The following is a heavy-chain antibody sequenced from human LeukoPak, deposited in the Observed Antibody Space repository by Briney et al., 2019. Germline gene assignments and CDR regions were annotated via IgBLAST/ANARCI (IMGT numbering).Heavy chain of an antibody. J-gene: IGHJ4*02. Sequence: ASVKVSCKASGGTFSSYAISWVRQAPGQGLEWMGWISAYNGNTNYAQKLQGRVTMTTDTSTSTAYMELRSLRSDDTAVYYCARDNYDILTGYSSPLDYWGQGTLVTVSS. D-gene: IGHD3-9*01. V-gene: IGHV1-18*01. CDR1: GGTFSSYA. CDR3: ARDNYDILTGYSSPLDY. CDR2: ISAYNGNT.